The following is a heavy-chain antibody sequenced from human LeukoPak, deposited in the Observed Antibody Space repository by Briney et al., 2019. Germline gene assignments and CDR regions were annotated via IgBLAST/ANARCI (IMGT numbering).Heavy chain of an antibody. CDR2: IYYSGST. Sequence: SETLSLTCTVSGGSISSYYWSWIRQPPGKGLEWIGYIYYSGSTNYNPSLKSRVTISVDTSKNQFSLKLSSVTAADTAVYYCARARGRDSSGYTNPLDYWGQGTLVTVSS. V-gene: IGHV4-59*01. D-gene: IGHD3-22*01. CDR1: GGSISSYY. CDR3: ARARGRDSSGYTNPLDY. J-gene: IGHJ4*02.